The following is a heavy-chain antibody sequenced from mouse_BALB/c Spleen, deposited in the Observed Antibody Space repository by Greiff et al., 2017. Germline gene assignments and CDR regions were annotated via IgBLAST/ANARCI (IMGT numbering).Heavy chain of an antibody. CDR3: AREEDYSRGFAY. CDR1: GFTFSSYA. Sequence: EVKLMESGGGLVKPGGSLKLSCAASGFTFSSYAMSWVRQTPEKRLEWVASISSGGSTYYPDSVKGRFTISRDNARNILYLQMSSLRSEDTAMYYCAREEDYSRGFAYWGQGTLVTVSA. J-gene: IGHJ3*01. V-gene: IGHV5-6-5*01. CDR2: ISSGGST. D-gene: IGHD1-1*01.